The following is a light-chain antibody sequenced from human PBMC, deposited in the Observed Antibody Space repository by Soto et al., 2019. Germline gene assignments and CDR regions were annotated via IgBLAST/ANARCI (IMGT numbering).Light chain of an antibody. CDR1: QSVSSSY. V-gene: IGKV3-20*01. J-gene: IGKJ5*01. Sequence: EIVLTQSPGTLSLSPGERATLSCRASQSVSSSYLAWYQQKPGQAPRLLIYGASSRATGIPDRFSGSGSRTDFTLNISRLEPEDFAVYYCQQYGSSPLITFGQGTRLEIK. CDR2: GAS. CDR3: QQYGSSPLIT.